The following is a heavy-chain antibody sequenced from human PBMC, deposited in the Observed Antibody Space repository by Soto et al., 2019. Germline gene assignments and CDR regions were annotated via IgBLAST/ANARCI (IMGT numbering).Heavy chain of an antibody. CDR1: GYTFTSNS. D-gene: IGHD3-3*02. V-gene: IGHV1-46*01. CDR2: INPSGGTT. Sequence: ASVKVSCKASGYTFTSNSMHWVRLAPGQGLEWMGRINPSGGTTNYAQKFQGRVTMTRDTSTSTVFMELSSLTSEDTAVYYCARARPHYYFDYWGQGTLVTVSS. J-gene: IGHJ4*02. CDR3: ARARPHYYFDY.